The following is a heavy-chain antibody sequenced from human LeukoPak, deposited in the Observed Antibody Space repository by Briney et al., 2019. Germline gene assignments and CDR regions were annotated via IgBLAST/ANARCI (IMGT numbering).Heavy chain of an antibody. CDR2: IIPIFGTA. J-gene: IGHJ4*02. CDR3: ASMATIANFDY. CDR1: GYTFTSYA. V-gene: IGHV1-69*06. D-gene: IGHD5-24*01. Sequence: ASVKVSCKASGYTFTSYAMNWVRQAPGQGLEWMGGIIPIFGTANYAQKFQGRVTITADKSTSTAYMELSSLRSEDAAVYYCASMATIANFDYWGQGTLVTVSS.